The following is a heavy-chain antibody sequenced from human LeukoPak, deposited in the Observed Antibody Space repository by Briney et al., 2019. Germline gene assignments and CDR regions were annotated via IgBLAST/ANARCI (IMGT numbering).Heavy chain of an antibody. CDR2: ISGSGGST. V-gene: IGHV3-23*01. CDR3: AKSPTLFYYDSSFDY. D-gene: IGHD3-22*01. CDR1: GFTFSSYA. J-gene: IGHJ4*02. Sequence: GGSLRLSCVASGFTFSSYAMTWVRQAPGKGLEWVSVISGSGGSTYYADSVKGRVTISRDNSKNTVYLQMNSLRVEDTAVYYCAKSPTLFYYDSSFDYWGQGTLVTVSS.